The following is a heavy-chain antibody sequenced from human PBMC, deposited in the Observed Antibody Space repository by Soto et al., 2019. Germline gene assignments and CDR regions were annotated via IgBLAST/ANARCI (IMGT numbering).Heavy chain of an antibody. CDR2: IKSKTDGGTT. Sequence: PGGSLRLSCAASGFTFSNAWMNWVRQALGKGLEWVGRIKSKTDGGTTDYAAPVKGRFTISRDDSKNTLYLQMNSLKTEDTAVYYCTTEQSYYFDSSGFDYWGQGTLDIVSS. CDR1: GFTFSNAW. J-gene: IGHJ4*02. CDR3: TTEQSYYFDSSGFDY. D-gene: IGHD3-22*01. V-gene: IGHV3-15*07.